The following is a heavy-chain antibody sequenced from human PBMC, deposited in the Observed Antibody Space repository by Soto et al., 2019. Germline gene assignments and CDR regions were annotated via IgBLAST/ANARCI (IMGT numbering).Heavy chain of an antibody. CDR1: GFTFSSYS. Sequence: EVQLVESGGGLVKPGGSLRLSCAASGFTFSSYSMNWVRQAPGKGLEWVSSISSSSSYIYYADSVKGRFTISRDNAKNSLYLQLNSLIAEDTAVYYCARDQVAGTRYFDLWGRGTLVTVSS. V-gene: IGHV3-21*01. D-gene: IGHD6-19*01. CDR2: ISSSSSYI. J-gene: IGHJ2*01. CDR3: ARDQVAGTRYFDL.